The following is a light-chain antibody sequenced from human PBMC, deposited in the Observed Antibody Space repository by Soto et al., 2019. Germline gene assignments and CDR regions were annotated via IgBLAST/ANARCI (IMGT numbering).Light chain of an antibody. CDR2: GAS. J-gene: IGKJ4*01. V-gene: IGKV1-17*03. Sequence: DIQMTQSPSAMSASVGDRVTITCRASQGISNYLAWFQQKPGKVPKRLIYGASSLQGGVPSRFSGSGSGTEFTLTISSLQPEDFATYYCLQHNSYPLTFGEGTKVDIK. CDR3: LQHNSYPLT. CDR1: QGISNY.